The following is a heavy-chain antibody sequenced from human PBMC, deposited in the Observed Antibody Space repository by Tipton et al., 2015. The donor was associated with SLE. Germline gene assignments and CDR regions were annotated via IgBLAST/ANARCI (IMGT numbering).Heavy chain of an antibody. J-gene: IGHJ3*02. Sequence: TLSLTCTVSGGSIINSYWGWIRQTPGKGLEWMGYMYSSGKTTHNPSLKSRVTIYIDTPRNQFSLQLNSVTTADTAVYYCATAVAGRGSAFDIWGLGTRVTVSS. CDR2: MYSSGKT. V-gene: IGHV4-4*08. CDR1: GGSIINSY. CDR3: ATAVAGRGSAFDI. D-gene: IGHD6-19*01.